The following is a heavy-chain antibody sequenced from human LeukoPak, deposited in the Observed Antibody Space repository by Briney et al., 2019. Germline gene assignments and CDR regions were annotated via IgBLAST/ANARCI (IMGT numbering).Heavy chain of an antibody. J-gene: IGHJ4*02. CDR2: VAASDDGT. Sequence: GGSLRLSCAASGFTFRSYVFSWLRQPPGKGLEWVSAVAASDDGTYYADSVKGRFTISRDNSKNTLYLQMNSLGAEDTAVYYCARAHVLRPFDSWGQGTLVTVSS. V-gene: IGHV3-23*01. CDR3: ARAHVLRPFDS. CDR1: GFTFRSYV. D-gene: IGHD3-16*01.